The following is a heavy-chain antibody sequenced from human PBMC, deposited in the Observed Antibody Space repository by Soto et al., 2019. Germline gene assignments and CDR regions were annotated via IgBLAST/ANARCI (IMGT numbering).Heavy chain of an antibody. Sequence: SETLSLTCTVCGGSISSYYWSWIRQPAGKGLEWIGRIYTSETTNYNPSLKSRVTMSIDSSRNQFSLKLSSVTAADTAVYYCARDGGLTTVPSFDFWGQGTLVTVSS. J-gene: IGHJ4*02. CDR2: IYTSETT. CDR1: GGSISSYY. CDR3: ARDGGLTTVPSFDF. D-gene: IGHD4-17*01. V-gene: IGHV4-4*07.